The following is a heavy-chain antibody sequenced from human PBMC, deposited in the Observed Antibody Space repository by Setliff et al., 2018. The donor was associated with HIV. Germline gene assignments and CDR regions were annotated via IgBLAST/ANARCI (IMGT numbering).Heavy chain of an antibody. V-gene: IGHV4-39*07. Sequence: PSETLSLTCIVSGVSTISSSSSYYWGWIRQPPGKGLEWIGYISHSGITYYNPSLKSRVAMSVDTSENQFSLTLSSVTAADTAVYYCASPRSLLVWYDAFDIWGQGTMVTVSS. J-gene: IGHJ3*02. CDR2: ISHSGIT. CDR3: ASPRSLLVWYDAFDI. D-gene: IGHD3-16*01. CDR1: GVSTISSSSSYY.